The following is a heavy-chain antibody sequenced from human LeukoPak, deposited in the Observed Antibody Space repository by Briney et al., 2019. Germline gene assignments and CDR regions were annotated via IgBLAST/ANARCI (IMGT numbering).Heavy chain of an antibody. CDR1: GYTFTGYY. D-gene: IGHD2-21*01. J-gene: IGHJ4*02. CDR2: INPNSGGT. V-gene: IGHV1-2*06. Sequence: ASVKVSCKASGYTFTGYYMHWVRQAPGQGLEWMGRINPNSGGTNYAQKFQGRVTMTRDTSISTAYMELSRLTSDGTAVYYCVRGTAYDFDHWGQGTLVTASS. CDR3: VRGTAYDFDH.